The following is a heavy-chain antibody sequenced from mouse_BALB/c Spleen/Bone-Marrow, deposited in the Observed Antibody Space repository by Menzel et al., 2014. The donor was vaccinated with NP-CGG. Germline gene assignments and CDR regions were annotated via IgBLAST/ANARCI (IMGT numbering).Heavy chain of an antibody. CDR1: GYTFTEYT. D-gene: IGHD1-1*01. V-gene: IGHV1-18*01. CDR2: VNPNNGGT. J-gene: IGHJ2*01. Sequence: VQLKQSGPELVKPGASVKISCKTSGYTFTEYTMHWVKQSHGKSLEWIGGVNPNNGGTIYNQKFKGKATLTVDKSSSTAYMQFSSLTSVDSAVYFCARDYYGSSFDYWGQGTTLTVSS. CDR3: ARDYYGSSFDY.